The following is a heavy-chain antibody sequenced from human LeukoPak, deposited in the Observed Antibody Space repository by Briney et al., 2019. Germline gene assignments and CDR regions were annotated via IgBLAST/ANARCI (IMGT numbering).Heavy chain of an antibody. Sequence: ASVKVSCKASGYTFTGYYMHWVRQAPGQGLEWMGWINPNSGGTNYAQKFQGRVTMTRDTSISTAYMELSRLRSDDTAVYYCARVTMVRGVPDRLDYWGQGTLVTVSS. D-gene: IGHD3-10*01. CDR2: INPNSGGT. CDR1: GYTFTGYY. CDR3: ARVTMVRGVPDRLDY. V-gene: IGHV1-2*02. J-gene: IGHJ4*02.